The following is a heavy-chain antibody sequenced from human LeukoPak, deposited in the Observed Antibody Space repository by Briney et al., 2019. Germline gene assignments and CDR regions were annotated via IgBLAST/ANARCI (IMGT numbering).Heavy chain of an antibody. CDR3: ARDLGSGYDYFDY. V-gene: IGHV1-2*02. CDR1: GYTFTGYY. J-gene: IGHJ4*02. CDR2: INPNSGGT. D-gene: IGHD5-12*01. Sequence: GASVKVSCKASGYTFTGYYMHWVRQAPGQGLEWMGWINPNSGGTNYAQKFQGRVTMTRDTSTSTAYMELSRLRSDDTAVYYCARDLGSGYDYFDYWGRGTLATVSS.